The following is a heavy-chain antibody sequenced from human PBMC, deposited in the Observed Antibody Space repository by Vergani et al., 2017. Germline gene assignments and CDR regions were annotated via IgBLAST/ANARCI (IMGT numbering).Heavy chain of an antibody. CDR2: IYPGDSDT. D-gene: IGHD3-22*01. CDR3: ARQAGYYDSSGYYYRNWFDP. CDR1: GYSFTSYW. Sequence: EVQLVQSGAEVKKPGESLMISCKGSGYSFTSYWIGWLRQMPGKGLEWMGIIYPGDSDTRYSPSFQGQVTISADKSISTAYLEWSSLKASDTAMYYCARQAGYYDSSGYYYRNWFDPWGQGTLVTVSS. V-gene: IGHV5-51*01. J-gene: IGHJ5*02.